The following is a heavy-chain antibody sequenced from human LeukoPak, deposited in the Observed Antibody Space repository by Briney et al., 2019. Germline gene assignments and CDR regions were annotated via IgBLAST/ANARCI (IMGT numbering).Heavy chain of an antibody. D-gene: IGHD6-13*01. Sequence: SETLSLTCTVSGGSISSGSYYWSWIRQPAGKGLEWIGRMYTSGSTNYNPSLKSRVTISVDTSKNQFSLKLSSVTAADTGVYYCARGGAAANTWYFQQWGQGSLVTVSS. CDR1: GGSISSGSYY. J-gene: IGHJ1*01. V-gene: IGHV4-61*02. CDR3: ARGGAAANTWYFQQ. CDR2: MYTSGST.